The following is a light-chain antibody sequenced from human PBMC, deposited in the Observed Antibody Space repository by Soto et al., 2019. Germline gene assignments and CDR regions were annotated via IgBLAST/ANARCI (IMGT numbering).Light chain of an antibody. CDR2: DVS. CDR3: SSYTSSSTLDV. V-gene: IGLV2-14*01. J-gene: IGLJ1*01. Sequence: QSALTQPASVSGSPGQSITISCTGTSSDVGGYNYVSWYQQHPGKAPKLMIYDVSNRPSGVSNRFSGSKSGNTASLTISGRQAEDEAYYYCSSYTSSSTLDVFGTGTKLTVL. CDR1: SSDVGGYNY.